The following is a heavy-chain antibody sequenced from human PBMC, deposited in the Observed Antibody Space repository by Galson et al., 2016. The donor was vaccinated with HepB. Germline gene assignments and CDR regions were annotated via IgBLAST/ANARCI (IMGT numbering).Heavy chain of an antibody. J-gene: IGHJ6*02. CDR2: ISSDGTNR. CDR3: AKNGGSLAADV. V-gene: IGHV3-30*18. Sequence: SLRLSCAASGFTFSNYGLHWVRQAPGKGLEWVAVISSDGTNRYYADSATGRFTISRANSKNTVFLQMNSLSAEDTALYYSAKNGGSLAADVWGQGTTVIVSS. D-gene: IGHD1-26*01. CDR1: GFTFSNYG.